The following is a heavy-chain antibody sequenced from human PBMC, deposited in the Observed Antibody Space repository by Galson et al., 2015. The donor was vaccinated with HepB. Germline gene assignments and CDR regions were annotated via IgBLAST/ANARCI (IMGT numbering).Heavy chain of an antibody. D-gene: IGHD1-26*01. Sequence: SETLSLTCAVYGGSFGTYYWAWIRQPPGKGTEWIGEVRHNGNTYYKASLKSRVTVSLDTSKSQFSLRLKSMTAADAAIYYCARGVVQWTTWRYWFDSWSQGAPVIVSS. J-gene: IGHJ5*01. CDR2: VRHNGNT. V-gene: IGHV4-34*01. CDR1: GGSFGTYY. CDR3: ARGVVQWTTWRYWFDS.